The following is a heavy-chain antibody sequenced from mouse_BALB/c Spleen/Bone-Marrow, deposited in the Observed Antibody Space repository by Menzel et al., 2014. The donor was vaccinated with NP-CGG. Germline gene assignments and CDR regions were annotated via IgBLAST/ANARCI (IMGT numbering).Heavy chain of an antibody. Sequence: EVKLMESGGVLVKPGGSLRLSCAASGFTFSDYYMYRIRQTPEKRLEWVATISDGGSYTNYADSVKGRFTISRDNAKNNLYLQMSSLKSEDAAMYYCTRGLGWFGYWGQGTLVTDTA. CDR3: TRGLGWFGY. CDR2: ISDGGSYT. V-gene: IGHV5-4*02. J-gene: IGHJ3*01. D-gene: IGHD4-1*01. CDR1: GFTFSDYY.